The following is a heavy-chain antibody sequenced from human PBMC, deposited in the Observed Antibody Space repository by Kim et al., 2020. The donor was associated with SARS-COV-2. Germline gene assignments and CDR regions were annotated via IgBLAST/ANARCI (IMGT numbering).Heavy chain of an antibody. CDR1: GFTFNSYA. CDR2: ISYDGINK. D-gene: IGHD6-13*01. J-gene: IGHJ5*02. Sequence: GGSLRLSCAASGFTFNSYAMHWVRQAPGKGLEWVAVISYDGINKYYADSVKGRFTISRDNSKNTLYLQMNSLGPEDTAVYYCASDLSISWYGGLDACSQGSLVT. CDR3: ASDLSISWYGGLDA. V-gene: IGHV3-30-3*01.